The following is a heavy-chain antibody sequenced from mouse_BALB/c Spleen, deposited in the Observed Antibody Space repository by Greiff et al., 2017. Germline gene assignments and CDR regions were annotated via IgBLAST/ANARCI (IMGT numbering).Heavy chain of an antibody. Sequence: DVKLVESGGGLVKPGGSLKLSCAASGFTFSSYAMSWVRQTPEKRLEWVATISSGGSYTYYPDSVKGRFTISRDNAKNTLYLQMSSLRSEDTAMYYCARQGFLAYWGQGTLVTVSA. CDR3: ARQGFLAY. V-gene: IGHV5-9-3*01. CDR2: ISSGGSYT. J-gene: IGHJ3*01. CDR1: GFTFSSYA.